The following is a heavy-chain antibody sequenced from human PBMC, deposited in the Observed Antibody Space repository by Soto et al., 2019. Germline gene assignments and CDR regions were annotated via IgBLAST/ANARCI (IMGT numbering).Heavy chain of an antibody. Sequence: SETLSLTCTVSGGSISSSYWSWIRQPPGKGLEWLAYIYDDGSANYNPSLKSRATISLDMSKNQFSLKLTSVTAADTAVYYCARDKYCSGGSCRKNWFDPWGQGTLVTVYS. CDR3: ARDKYCSGGSCRKNWFDP. CDR1: GGSISSSY. D-gene: IGHD2-15*01. J-gene: IGHJ5*02. CDR2: IYDDGSA. V-gene: IGHV4-59*01.